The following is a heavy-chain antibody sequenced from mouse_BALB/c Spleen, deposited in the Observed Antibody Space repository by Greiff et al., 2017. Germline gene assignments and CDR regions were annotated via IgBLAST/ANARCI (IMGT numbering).Heavy chain of an antibody. CDR3: ARGTVVAPYYAMDY. Sequence: VQLQQSGAELVKPGASVKLSCKASGYTFTSYWMHWVKQRPGQGLEWIGEIDPSDSYTNYNQKFKGKATLTVDKSSSTAYMQLSSLTSEDSAVYYCARGTVVAPYYAMDYWGQGTSVTVSS. V-gene: IGHV1-69*02. D-gene: IGHD1-1*01. CDR2: IDPSDSYT. J-gene: IGHJ4*01. CDR1: GYTFTSYW.